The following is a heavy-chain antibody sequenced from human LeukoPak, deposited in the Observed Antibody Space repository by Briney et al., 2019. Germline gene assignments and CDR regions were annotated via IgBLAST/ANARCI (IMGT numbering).Heavy chain of an antibody. CDR3: AKDNWNGGSHYYYYMDV. CDR1: GFTFDDYA. CDR2: ISWNSGSI. D-gene: IGHD3-3*01. J-gene: IGHJ6*03. Sequence: GGSLRLSCAASGFTFDDYAMHWVRQAPGKGLEWVSGISWNSGSIGYVDSVKGRFTISRDNAKNSLYLQMNSLRAEDTALYYCAKDNWNGGSHYYYYMDVWGKGTTVTISS. V-gene: IGHV3-9*01.